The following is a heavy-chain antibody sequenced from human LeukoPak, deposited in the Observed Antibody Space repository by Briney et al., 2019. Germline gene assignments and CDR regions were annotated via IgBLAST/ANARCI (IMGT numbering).Heavy chain of an antibody. CDR3: ARWGVRWLRPRVYNWFDP. J-gene: IGHJ5*02. Sequence: SETLSLTCTVSGGSISSSSYYWGWIRQPPGKGLEWIGSIYYSGSTYYNPSLKSRVTISVDTSKNQFSLKLSSVTAADTAVYYCARWGVRWLRPRVYNWFDPWGQGTLVTVSS. V-gene: IGHV4-39*07. D-gene: IGHD5-24*01. CDR2: IYYSGST. CDR1: GGSISSSSYY.